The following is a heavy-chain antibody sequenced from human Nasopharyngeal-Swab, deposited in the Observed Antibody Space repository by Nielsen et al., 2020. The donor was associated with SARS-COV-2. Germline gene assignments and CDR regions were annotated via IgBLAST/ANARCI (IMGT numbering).Heavy chain of an antibody. CDR3: ATNLSGGPGQH. Sequence: WVRQAPGQGLEWMGGFDPEDGETIYAQKFQGRVTMTEDTSTDTAYMELRSLRSEDTAVYYCATNLSGGPGQHWGQGTLVTVSS. CDR2: FDPEDGET. D-gene: IGHD3-10*02. J-gene: IGHJ1*01. V-gene: IGHV1-24*01.